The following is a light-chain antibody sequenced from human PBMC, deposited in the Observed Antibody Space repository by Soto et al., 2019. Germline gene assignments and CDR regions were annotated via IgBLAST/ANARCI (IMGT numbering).Light chain of an antibody. CDR3: TSYTTSGTWV. Sequence: QSALTQPASVSGSPGQSITISCTGTSSDIGGYNYVSWYQQHPGKAPKLLIYEVSNRPSGVSIRFSGSKSGNTASLTISGLQADDEADYYCTSYTTSGTWVFGGGTKLTVL. CDR1: SSDIGGYNY. CDR2: EVS. J-gene: IGLJ3*02. V-gene: IGLV2-14*01.